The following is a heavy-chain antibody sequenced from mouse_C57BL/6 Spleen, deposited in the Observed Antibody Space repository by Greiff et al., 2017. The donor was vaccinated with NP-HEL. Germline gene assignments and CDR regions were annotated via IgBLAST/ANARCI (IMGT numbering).Heavy chain of an antibody. CDR3: ARDGYYDYDAKYFDV. Sequence: EVKLEESGPGLVKPSQSLSLTCSVTGYSITSGYYWNWIRQFPGNKLEWMGYISYDGSNNYNPSLKNRISITRDTSKNQFFLKLNSVTTEDTATYYCARDGYYDYDAKYFDVWGTGTTVTVSS. CDR2: ISYDGSN. J-gene: IGHJ1*03. D-gene: IGHD2-4*01. CDR1: GYSITSGYY. V-gene: IGHV3-6*01.